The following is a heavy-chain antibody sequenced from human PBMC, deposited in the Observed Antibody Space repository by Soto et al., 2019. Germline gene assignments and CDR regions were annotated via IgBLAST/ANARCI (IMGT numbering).Heavy chain of an antibody. CDR2: ISGSGGST. J-gene: IGHJ6*02. D-gene: IGHD1-1*01. V-gene: IGHV3-23*01. CDR3: AKEVSVRRGYYYYGMDV. Sequence: GGSLRLSCAASGFTFSSYAMSWVRQAPGKGLEWVSAISGSGGSTYYADSVKGRFTISRDNSKNTPYLQMNSLRAEDTAVYYCAKEVSVRRGYYYYGMDVWRQRTTVTVSS. CDR1: GFTFSSYA.